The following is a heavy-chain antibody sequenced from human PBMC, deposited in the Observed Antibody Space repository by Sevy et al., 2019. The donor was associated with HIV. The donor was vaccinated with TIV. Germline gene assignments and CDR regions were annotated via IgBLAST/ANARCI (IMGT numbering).Heavy chain of an antibody. J-gene: IGHJ3*02. CDR3: SAGAAPGFSGYKDDAFDI. V-gene: IGHV1-2*06. Sequence: ASVKVSCKVSGYTFTGHYMYWVRQAPGQGLELMGRINPHSGDTNYAQKFQGRVTMTRDTSISTAYMELRSLRSDDTAVYYCSAGAAPGFSGYKDDAFDIWGQGTMVTVSS. D-gene: IGHD5-12*01. CDR2: INPHSGDT. CDR1: GYTFTGHY.